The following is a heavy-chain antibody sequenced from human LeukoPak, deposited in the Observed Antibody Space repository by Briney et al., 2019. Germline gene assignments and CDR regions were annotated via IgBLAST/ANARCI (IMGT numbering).Heavy chain of an antibody. CDR3: ARGKISSSSRYYYYMDV. V-gene: IGHV1-18*01. CDR1: GYTFTSYG. D-gene: IGHD6-6*01. Sequence: ASVKVSCKASGYTFTSYGISWVRQAPGQGLEWMGWISAYNGNTNYAQKLQGRVTMTTDTSTSTAYMELRSLRSDDTAVYYCARGKISSSSRYYYYMDVWGKGTTVTVSS. CDR2: ISAYNGNT. J-gene: IGHJ6*03.